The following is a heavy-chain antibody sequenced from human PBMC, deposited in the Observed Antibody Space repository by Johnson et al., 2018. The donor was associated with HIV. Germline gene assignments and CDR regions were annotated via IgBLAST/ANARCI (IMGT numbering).Heavy chain of an antibody. CDR1: GFTVRSNY. D-gene: IGHD3-22*01. V-gene: IGHV3-11*04. J-gene: IGHJ3*02. CDR2: ISSSGSTI. Sequence: QVQLVESGGGVVQPGGSLRLSCAASGFTVRSNYMSWIRQAPGKGLEWVSYISSSGSTIYYADSVKGRFTISRDNAKNSLYLQMNSLRAEDTAVYYCARTQRVTMIVVSLGAFDIWGQGTMVTVSS. CDR3: ARTQRVTMIVVSLGAFDI.